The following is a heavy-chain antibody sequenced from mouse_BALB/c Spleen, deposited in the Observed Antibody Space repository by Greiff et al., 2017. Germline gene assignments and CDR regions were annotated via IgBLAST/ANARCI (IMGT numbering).Heavy chain of an antibody. J-gene: IGHJ3*01. V-gene: IGHV1-54*03. D-gene: IGHD2-2*01. CDR2: INPGSGGT. CDR1: GYAFTNYL. CDR3: ARSGGYDAGFAY. Sequence: QVQLQQSGAELVRPGTSVKVSCKASGYAFTNYLIEWVKQRPGQGLEWIGVINPGSGGTNYNEKFKGKATLTADKSSSTAYMQLSSLTSDDSAVYFCARSGGYDAGFAYWGQGTLVTVSA.